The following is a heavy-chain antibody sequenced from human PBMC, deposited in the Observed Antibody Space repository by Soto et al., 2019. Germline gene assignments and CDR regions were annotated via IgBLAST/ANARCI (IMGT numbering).Heavy chain of an antibody. CDR3: CSLDYGQWY. V-gene: IGHV1-46*03. CDR1: GYTFTSHH. CDR2: INPRSGGT. Sequence: ASVKVSCKASGYTFTSHHMHWVRQVPGEGLDWMGMINPRSGGTNSPQKFQGRVTMTRDTSTSTVYMELSSLRSEDTAVYYCCSLDYGQWYWGQGTPVTVSS. D-gene: IGHD3-10*01. J-gene: IGHJ4*02.